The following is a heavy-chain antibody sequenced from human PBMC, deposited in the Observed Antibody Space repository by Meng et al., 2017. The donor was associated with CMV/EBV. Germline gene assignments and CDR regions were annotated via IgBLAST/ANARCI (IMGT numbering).Heavy chain of an antibody. CDR2: ISGSGGST. J-gene: IGHJ5*02. Sequence: LSFAACGFTFSGYALSWVRQAPGKGLEWVSAISGSGGSTYYAGSVKGRFTISRDNSKNTLYLQMNSLRAEDTAVYYCAKLSSSSLNPWGQGTLVTVSS. V-gene: IGHV3-23*01. D-gene: IGHD6-6*01. CDR3: AKLSSSSLNP. CDR1: GFTFSGYA.